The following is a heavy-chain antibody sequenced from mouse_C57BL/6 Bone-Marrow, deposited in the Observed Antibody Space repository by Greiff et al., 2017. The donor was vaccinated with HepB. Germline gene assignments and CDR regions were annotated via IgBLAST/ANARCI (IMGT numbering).Heavy chain of an antibody. CDR2: IDPSDSYT. CDR3: ANPYFDY. CDR1: GYTFTSYW. J-gene: IGHJ2*01. Sequence: VQLQQPGAELVKPGASVKLSCKASGYTFTSYWMQWVKQRPGQGLEWIGEIDPSDSYTNYNQKFKGKATLTVDTSSSTAYMQLSSLTSEDSAVYYCANPYFDYWGQGTTLTVSS. V-gene: IGHV1-50*01.